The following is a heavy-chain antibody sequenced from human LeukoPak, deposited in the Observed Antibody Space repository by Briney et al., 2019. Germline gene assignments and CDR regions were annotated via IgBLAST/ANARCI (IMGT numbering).Heavy chain of an antibody. Sequence: PRGSMRPARAAAAFTFSNNWMHCVRQAPGNVLVWVSRIQPEGSGTIHADSVKGRFTVSRDNAKNTLYLQMNSLRAEDTAMYYCARDRPLLWFGELFPTGFDYWGQGTLVTVSS. CDR1: AFTFSNNW. J-gene: IGHJ4*02. D-gene: IGHD3-10*01. CDR3: ARDRPLLWFGELFPTGFDY. V-gene: IGHV3-74*01. CDR2: IQPEGSGT.